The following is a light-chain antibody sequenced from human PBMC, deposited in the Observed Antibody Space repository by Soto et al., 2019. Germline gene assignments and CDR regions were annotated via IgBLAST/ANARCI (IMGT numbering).Light chain of an antibody. Sequence: EIALTQSPGTLSLSPGERATLSCRASQSVSSSYLAWYQQKPGQAPRLLIYGASSRATGIPARFSGSGSGTDFTLTISSVEPEDFAVYYCHQYDSSPLTFGGGTKVAIK. J-gene: IGKJ4*01. V-gene: IGKV3-20*01. CDR3: HQYDSSPLT. CDR2: GAS. CDR1: QSVSSSY.